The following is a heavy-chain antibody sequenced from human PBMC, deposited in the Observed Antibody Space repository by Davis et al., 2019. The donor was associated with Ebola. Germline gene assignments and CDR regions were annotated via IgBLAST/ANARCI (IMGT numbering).Heavy chain of an antibody. V-gene: IGHV4-4*07. D-gene: IGHD1-26*01. CDR1: GGSISSYY. Sequence: SETLSLTCTVSGGSISSYYWSWIRQPAGKGLEWIGRIYTSGSTNYNPSLKSRVTMSVDTSKNQFSLKLSSVTAADTAVYYCARGGRDYSGSYYYFDYWGQGTLVTVSS. CDR2: IYTSGST. J-gene: IGHJ4*02. CDR3: ARGGRDYSGSYYYFDY.